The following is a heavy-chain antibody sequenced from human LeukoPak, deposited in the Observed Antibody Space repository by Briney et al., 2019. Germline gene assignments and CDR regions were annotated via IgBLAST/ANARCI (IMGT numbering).Heavy chain of an antibody. J-gene: IGHJ4*02. V-gene: IGHV4-39*07. CDR1: GSSINSTSYY. Sequence: SETLSLTCTVSGSSINSTSYYWGWIRQPPGKGLEWIGTIYYSESIYYNPSLKSRVTISVDTSKNQFSLKLSSVTAADTAVYYCARGPNTVARPYYFDFWGQGTLVTVSS. D-gene: IGHD4-23*01. CDR2: IYYSESI. CDR3: ARGPNTVARPYYFDF.